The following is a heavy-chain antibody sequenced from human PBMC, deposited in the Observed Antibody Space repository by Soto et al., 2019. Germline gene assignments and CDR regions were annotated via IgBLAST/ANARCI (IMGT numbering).Heavy chain of an antibody. CDR2: IIPIFGTA. J-gene: IGHJ6*02. CDR1: RGTFSSYA. D-gene: IGHD5-12*01. CDR3: ACGRGYSGYVMAYYYYGMDV. V-gene: IGHV1-69*01. Sequence: QVQLVQSGAEVKKPGSSVKVSCKASRGTFSSYAISWVRQAPGQGLEWMGGIIPIFGTANYAQKYQGRVTITADESTRTAYMELSSLRSEDTAVYYCACGRGYSGYVMAYYYYGMDVWGQGTTVTVSS.